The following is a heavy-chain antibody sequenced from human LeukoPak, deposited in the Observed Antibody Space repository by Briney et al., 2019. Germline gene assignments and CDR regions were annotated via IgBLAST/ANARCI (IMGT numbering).Heavy chain of an antibody. Sequence: GGSLRLSCAASGFTFSSYWMTWVRQAPGKGLEWVANIVPDGSEKYYVESVRGRFTISRDNAKNSLYLQMKSLRAEDTAVYYCAREETRITMLRGVTYFEYWGQGTLVTVSS. CDR3: AREETRITMLRGVTYFEY. V-gene: IGHV3-7*01. D-gene: IGHD3-10*01. J-gene: IGHJ4*02. CDR1: GFTFSSYW. CDR2: IVPDGSEK.